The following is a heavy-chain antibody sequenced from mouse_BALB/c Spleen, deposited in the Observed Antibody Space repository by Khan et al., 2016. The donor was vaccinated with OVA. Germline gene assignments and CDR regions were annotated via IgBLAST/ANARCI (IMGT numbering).Heavy chain of an antibody. V-gene: IGHV9-3-1*01. D-gene: IGHD2-10*01. Sequence: QIQLVQSGPELKKPGETVKISCKASGHTFTKYGMNWVKQAPGKGLKWMGWINTYTGPPTYADDFNGRFAFSLETSASTAYLQINNLKNEDTATYFCARPPYFSYVLDNWGQGTSVTVSS. CDR1: GHTFTKYG. J-gene: IGHJ4*01. CDR2: INTYTGPP. CDR3: ARPPYFSYVLDN.